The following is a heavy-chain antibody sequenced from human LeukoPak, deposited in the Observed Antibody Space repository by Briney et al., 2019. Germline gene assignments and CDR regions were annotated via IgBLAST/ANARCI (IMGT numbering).Heavy chain of an antibody. J-gene: IGHJ4*02. CDR2: INPSGGST. Sequence: ASVKVSCKASGGTFSSYAISWVRQAPGQGLEWMGIINPSGGSTSYAQKFQGRVTMTRDTSTSTVYMELSSLRPEDTAVYYCARMGFFDSSENYWGQGTLVTVSS. CDR3: ARMGFFDSSENY. CDR1: GGTFSSYA. V-gene: IGHV1-46*01. D-gene: IGHD3-22*01.